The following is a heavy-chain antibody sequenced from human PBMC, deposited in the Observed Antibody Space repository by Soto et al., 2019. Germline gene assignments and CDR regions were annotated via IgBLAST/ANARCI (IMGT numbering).Heavy chain of an antibody. D-gene: IGHD3-10*01. CDR2: IHNSGST. Sequence: QVQLQESGPGLVKPSETLSLTCTVSGGSITSYYWSWIRQPPGKGLEWIGYIHNSGSTSYNPSLQRRVTISADVSKNQCSLDLRSVTAADTAVYYCARRWSGTDYWGHGTLVTVSS. CDR1: GGSITSYY. V-gene: IGHV4-59*01. J-gene: IGHJ4*01. CDR3: ARRWSGTDY.